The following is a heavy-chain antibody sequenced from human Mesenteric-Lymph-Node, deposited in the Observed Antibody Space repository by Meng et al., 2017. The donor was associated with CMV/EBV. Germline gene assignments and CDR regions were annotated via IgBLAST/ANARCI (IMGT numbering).Heavy chain of an antibody. D-gene: IGHD2-15*01. J-gene: IGHJ5*02. CDR3: ARDLGCGGSCPERGWFDP. CDR1: GFTFSSYS. Sequence: GESLKISCAASGFTFSSYSMNWVRQAPGKGLEWVSSIGSSSSYIYYAGSVKGRFTISRDNAKNSLYLQMNSLRAEDTAVYYCARDLGCGGSCPERGWFDPWGQGTLVTVSS. V-gene: IGHV3-21*01. CDR2: IGSSSSYI.